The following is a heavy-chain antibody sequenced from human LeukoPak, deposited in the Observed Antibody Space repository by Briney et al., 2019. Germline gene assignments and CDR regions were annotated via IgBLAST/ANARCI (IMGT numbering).Heavy chain of an antibody. J-gene: IGHJ4*02. CDR1: GFTFSSYW. D-gene: IGHD4-17*01. CDR3: ARDPVDYGDYSTFDY. CDR2: IITDGTST. Sequence: PGGSLRLSCTDSGFTFSSYWMHWVRQTPGKGLVWVSRIITDGTSTSYADSVKGRFTISRDNAKNTLYLQMNSLRAEDTAVYYCARDPVDYGDYSTFDYWGQGTLVTVSS. V-gene: IGHV3-74*01.